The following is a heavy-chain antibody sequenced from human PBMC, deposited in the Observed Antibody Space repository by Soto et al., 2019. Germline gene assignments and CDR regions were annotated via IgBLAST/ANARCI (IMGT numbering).Heavy chain of an antibody. CDR1: GGSFSGYY. V-gene: IGHV4-34*01. CDR2: INHSGST. D-gene: IGHD2-2*01. J-gene: IGHJ4*02. Sequence: TSETLSLTCAVYGGSFSGYYWSWIRQPPGKGLEWIGEINHSGSTNYNPSLKSRVTISVDTSKNQFSLKLSSVTAADTAVYYCARGRVWDIVVVPAAGVNYFDYWGQGTLVTVSS. CDR3: ARGRVWDIVVVPAAGVNYFDY.